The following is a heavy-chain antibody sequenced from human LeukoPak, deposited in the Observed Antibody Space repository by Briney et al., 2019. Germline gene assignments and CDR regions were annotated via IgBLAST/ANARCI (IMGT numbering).Heavy chain of an antibody. J-gene: IGHJ4*02. CDR1: GDNVSSNTAG. V-gene: IGHV6-1*01. CDR3: VRGEILLWFGEPFHY. D-gene: IGHD3-10*01. Sequence: SQTLSLTCAISGDNVSSNTAGWNWIRQSPSRGLEWLGRTYYRSKWYNDYALFVKSRIIINADTSRNQFSLQLNSVTPTATAVYYCVRGEILLWFGEPFHYWGQGTLVTVSS. CDR2: TYYRSKWYN.